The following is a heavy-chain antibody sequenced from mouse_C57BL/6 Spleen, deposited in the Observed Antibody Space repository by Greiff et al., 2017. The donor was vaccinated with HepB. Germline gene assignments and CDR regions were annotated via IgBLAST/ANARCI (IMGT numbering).Heavy chain of an antibody. CDR1: GYTFTSYW. CDR3: ARGYYGSSYLWFAY. V-gene: IGHV1-50*01. D-gene: IGHD1-1*01. Sequence: VQLQQPGAELVKPGASVKLSCKASGYTFTSYWMQWVKQRPGQGLEWIGEIDPSDSYTNYNQKFKGKATLTVDTSSSTAYMQLSSLTSEDSAVYYCARGYYGSSYLWFAYWGQGTLVTVSA. J-gene: IGHJ3*01. CDR2: IDPSDSYT.